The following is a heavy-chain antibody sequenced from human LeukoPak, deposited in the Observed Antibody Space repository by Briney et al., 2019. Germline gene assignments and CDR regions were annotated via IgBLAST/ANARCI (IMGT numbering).Heavy chain of an antibody. D-gene: IGHD3-10*01. V-gene: IGHV3-48*03. CDR1: GFTFSNYK. CDR3: ARDFGYF. J-gene: IGHJ4*02. CDR2: ISSSGSII. Sequence: GGSLRLSCAAPGFTFSNYKMNWVRQAPGKGLEWVSYISSSGSIIYYSDSVKGRFTISRDNAKNSLYLQMNSLSAEDTAVYYCARDFGYFWGQGTLVTVSS.